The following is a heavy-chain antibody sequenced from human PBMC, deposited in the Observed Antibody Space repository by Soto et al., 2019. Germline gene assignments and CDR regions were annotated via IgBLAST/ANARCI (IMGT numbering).Heavy chain of an antibody. CDR2: ISGGGGGT. CDR3: TKGSHYDILTAYHAFDF. CDR1: GFTFSNYA. Sequence: GGSLRLSCATSGFTFSNYALNWVRHAPGKGLEWVSGISGGGGGTHYTDSVKGRFTISRDNSKNTVFLQMNSLRAEDTAVYFCTKGSHYDILTAYHAFDFWGPGTLVTVSS. V-gene: IGHV3-23*01. D-gene: IGHD3-9*01. J-gene: IGHJ4*02.